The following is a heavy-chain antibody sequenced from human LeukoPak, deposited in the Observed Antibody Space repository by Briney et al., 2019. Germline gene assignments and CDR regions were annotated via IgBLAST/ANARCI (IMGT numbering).Heavy chain of an antibody. CDR1: GFAFNTYS. V-gene: IGHV3-48*02. CDR2: ISSSTTTI. J-gene: IGHJ6*02. Sequence: GGSLRLSCAASGFAFNTYSMNWVRQAPGKGLEWVSSISSSTTTIYYADSVRGRFTISRDNAKNSLFLQMNSLRDEDTAVYYCARDPTYGMDVWGQGTTVTVSS. CDR3: ARDPTYGMDV.